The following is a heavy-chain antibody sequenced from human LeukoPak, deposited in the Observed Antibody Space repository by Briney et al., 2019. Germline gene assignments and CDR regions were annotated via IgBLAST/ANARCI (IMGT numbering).Heavy chain of an antibody. CDR2: ISWNSGSI. Sequence: RSGRSLRLSCAASGFTFDDYAMHWVRHAPGKGLEWVSGISWNSGSIGYADSVKGRFTISRDNAKNSLYLQMNSLRAEDMALYYCAKGSSGWYYYFDYWGQGTLVTVSS. CDR3: AKGSSGWYYYFDY. J-gene: IGHJ4*02. CDR1: GFTFDDYA. D-gene: IGHD6-19*01. V-gene: IGHV3-9*03.